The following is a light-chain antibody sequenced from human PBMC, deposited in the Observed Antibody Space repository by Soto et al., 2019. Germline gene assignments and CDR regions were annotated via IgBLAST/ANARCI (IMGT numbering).Light chain of an antibody. CDR3: EQFGSEGT. J-gene: IGKJ1*01. CDR1: QRVSNNY. Sequence: LLTQSPRTLCLAPGARATLYCRCSQRVSNNYLAWYQQKHGQARRXLMYGASNRATGIPDRFSGRGSGTDFTLTISRLETEDFAVYYCEQFGSEGTFDQRSKVDIK. CDR2: GAS. V-gene: IGKV3-20*01.